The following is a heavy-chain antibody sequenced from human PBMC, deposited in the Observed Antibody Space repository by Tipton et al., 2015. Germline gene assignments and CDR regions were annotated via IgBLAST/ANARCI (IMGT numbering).Heavy chain of an antibody. V-gene: IGHV4-61*01. Sequence: TLSLTCIVSGGSVSSGSYYWSWIRQPPGKGLEWIGYIYYSGSTNYNPSLKSRVTISVDTSKNQFFLKLSSVTAADTAVYYCARVGYYYGSGSYYHYYYYYGMDVWGQGTTVTVSS. CDR2: IYYSGST. CDR3: ARVGYYYGSGSYYHYYYYYGMDV. D-gene: IGHD3-10*01. J-gene: IGHJ6*02. CDR1: GGSVSSGSYY.